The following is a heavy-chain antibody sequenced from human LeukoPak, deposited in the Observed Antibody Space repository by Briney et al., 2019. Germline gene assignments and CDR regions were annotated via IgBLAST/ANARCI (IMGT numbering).Heavy chain of an antibody. CDR3: AKVRIQLWDDAFDI. CDR1: GFTFSTYN. J-gene: IGHJ3*02. D-gene: IGHD5-18*01. CDR2: ISSDSSYI. Sequence: GGSLRLSCAASGFTFSTYNMNWVRQAPGKGLEWVSSISSDSSYIYYADSVKGRFTISRDNAKNSLYLQMNSLRAEDTAVYYCAKVRIQLWDDAFDIWGQGTMVTVSS. V-gene: IGHV3-21*01.